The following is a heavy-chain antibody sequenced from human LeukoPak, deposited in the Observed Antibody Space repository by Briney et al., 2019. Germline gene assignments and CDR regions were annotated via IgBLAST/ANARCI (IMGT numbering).Heavy chain of an antibody. J-gene: IGHJ6*02. CDR2: IKDKTDGGTT. CDR1: GFTFSSYG. V-gene: IGHV3-15*07. D-gene: IGHD2/OR15-2a*01. Sequence: GGSLRLSCAASGFTFSSYGMHWVRQAPGKGLEWVGRIKDKTDGGTTDYAAPVKGRFTISRDDSKDTLYLQMNSLKTGDTAVYYCTTFLEIDYYYYGMDVWGQGTTVTVSS. CDR3: TTFLEIDYYYYGMDV.